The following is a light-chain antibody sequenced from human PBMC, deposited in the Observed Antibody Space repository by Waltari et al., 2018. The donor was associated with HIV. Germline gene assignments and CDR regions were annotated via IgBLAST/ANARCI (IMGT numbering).Light chain of an antibody. CDR3: QSYDSSLSVVV. V-gene: IGLV1-40*01. J-gene: IGLJ2*01. CDR2: GNS. CDR1: SPNIGAGYD. Sequence: QSVLTQPPSVSGDPGQRVTISCTGTSPNIGAGYDVNWYQQLPGTAPKLLIYGNSNRPSGVPDRFSCSKSGTSASLAITGLQAEDEADYYCQSYDSSLSVVVFGGGTKLTVL.